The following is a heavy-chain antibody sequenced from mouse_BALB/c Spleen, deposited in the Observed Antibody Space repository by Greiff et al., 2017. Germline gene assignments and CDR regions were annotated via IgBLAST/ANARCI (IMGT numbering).Heavy chain of an antibody. J-gene: IGHJ3*01. Sequence: QVQLQQPGAELVKPGASVKLSCKASGYTFTSYWMHWVKQRPGQGLEWIGEINPSNGRTNYNEKFKSKATLTVDKSSSTAYMQLSSLTSEDSAVYYCARYWDYDAWFAYWGQGTLVTVSA. CDR2: INPSNGRT. CDR1: GYTFTSYW. CDR3: ARYWDYDAWFAY. D-gene: IGHD2-4*01. V-gene: IGHV1S81*02.